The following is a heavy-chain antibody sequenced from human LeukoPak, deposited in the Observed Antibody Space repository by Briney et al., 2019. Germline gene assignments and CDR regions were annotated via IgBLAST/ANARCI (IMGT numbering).Heavy chain of an antibody. CDR1: GIIFSKAW. CDR3: ARIYYDYVWGSHHYFDY. J-gene: IGHJ4*02. Sequence: GGSLRLSCAASGIIFSKAWMSWVRQAPGKGLEWVGRIKSKTDGGTTDYAAPVKGRFTISRDDSENTLYLQMNSLRAEDTAVYYCARIYYDYVWGSHHYFDYWGQGTLVTVSS. V-gene: IGHV3-15*01. D-gene: IGHD3-16*02. CDR2: IKSKTDGGTT.